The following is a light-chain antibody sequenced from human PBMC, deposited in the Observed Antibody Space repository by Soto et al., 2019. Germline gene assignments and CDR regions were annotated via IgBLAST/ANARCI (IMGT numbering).Light chain of an antibody. CDR2: GAS. V-gene: IGKV3-15*01. J-gene: IGKJ5*01. Sequence: EIVMTQSPCTLSLSPGERATLSCRASQSVSNNYLAWYQQKPGQAPRLLIYGASTRATGIPARFSGSGSGTEFTLTISCLQSEDFATYYCQQYYSYPQITFGQGTRLEIK. CDR3: QQYYSYPQIT. CDR1: QSVSNN.